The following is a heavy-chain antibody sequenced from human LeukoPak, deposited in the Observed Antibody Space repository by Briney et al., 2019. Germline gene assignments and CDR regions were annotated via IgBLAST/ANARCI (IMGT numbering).Heavy chain of an antibody. D-gene: IGHD4-11*01. CDR2: INHSGST. J-gene: IGHJ4*02. CDR3: ARVQDLQDYFDY. Sequence: SETLSLTCAVYGGSFSGYYWRWIRHPPGKGLEWIGEINHSGSTNYNPSLKSRVTISVDTSKNQFSLKLSSVTAADTAVYYCARVQDLQDYFDYWGQGTLVTVSS. CDR1: GGSFSGYY. V-gene: IGHV4-34*01.